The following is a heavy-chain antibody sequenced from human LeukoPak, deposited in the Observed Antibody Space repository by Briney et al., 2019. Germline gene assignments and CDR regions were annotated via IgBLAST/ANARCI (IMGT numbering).Heavy chain of an antibody. V-gene: IGHV1-46*03. Sequence: ASVKVSCKASGYTFTSYYMHWVRQAPGQGLEWMGIINPSGGSTSYAQKFQGRVTMTRDTSTSTVYMKLSSLRSEDTAVYYCARKLTGGFLFDYWGQGTLVTVSS. CDR3: ARKLTGGFLFDY. D-gene: IGHD7-27*01. CDR2: INPSGGST. CDR1: GYTFTSYY. J-gene: IGHJ4*02.